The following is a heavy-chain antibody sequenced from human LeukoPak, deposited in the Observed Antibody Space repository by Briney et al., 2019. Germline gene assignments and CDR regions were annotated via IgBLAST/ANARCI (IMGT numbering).Heavy chain of an antibody. CDR3: ARDLYCSSTSCYVSYYYYYYGMDV. Sequence: GGSLRLSCAASGFTFSSYSMNWARQAPGKGLEWVSSISSSSSYIYYADSVKGRFTISRDNAKNSLYLQMNSLRAEDTAVYYCARDLYCSSTSCYVSYYYYYYGMDVWGKGTTVAVSS. V-gene: IGHV3-21*01. D-gene: IGHD2-2*01. J-gene: IGHJ6*04. CDR2: ISSSSSYI. CDR1: GFTFSSYS.